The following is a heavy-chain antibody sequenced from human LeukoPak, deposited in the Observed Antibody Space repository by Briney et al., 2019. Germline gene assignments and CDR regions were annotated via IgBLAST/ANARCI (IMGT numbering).Heavy chain of an antibody. CDR1: GFTFSSYT. CDR3: AKDNGDYYYYYGMDV. CDR2: ISYDGSNK. Sequence: GRSLRLSCAASGFTFSSYTMHWVRQAPGKGLEWVAVISYDGSNKYYADSVKGRFTISRDNSKNTLYLQMNSLRAEDTAVYYCAKDNGDYYYYYGMDVWGQGTTVTVSS. V-gene: IGHV3-30*04. D-gene: IGHD4-17*01. J-gene: IGHJ6*02.